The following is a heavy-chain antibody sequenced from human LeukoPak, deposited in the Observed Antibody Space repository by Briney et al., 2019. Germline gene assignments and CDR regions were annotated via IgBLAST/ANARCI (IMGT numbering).Heavy chain of an antibody. Sequence: GGSLRLSCAASGFTFKNYAMHWVRQAPGKGLAWVSTVSDSGSSTYYADSVKGRFTISRDNSKNTLYLQMNSQRAEDTAVYYCAKTRTYWGQGTLVTVSS. CDR2: VSDSGSST. D-gene: IGHD1-1*01. J-gene: IGHJ4*02. V-gene: IGHV3-23*01. CDR1: GFTFKNYA. CDR3: AKTRTY.